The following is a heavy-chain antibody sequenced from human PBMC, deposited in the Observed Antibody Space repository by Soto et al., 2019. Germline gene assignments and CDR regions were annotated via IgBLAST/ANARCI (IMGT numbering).Heavy chain of an antibody. CDR1: GYSFTSHG. D-gene: IGHD3-10*01. J-gene: IGHJ6*03. CDR2: ISGNSGDT. CDR3: ARMVRGSNIDYYHYIDA. V-gene: IGHV1-18*01. Sequence: QVQLVQSGAEVKKPGASVKVSCKASGYSFTSHGISWVRQAPGQGLEWMGWISGNSGDTNYAQKLQGRVTVTTDTSPTTANLNWRSLRPEETAVYYCARMVRGSNIDYYHYIDAWARDHGHRLL.